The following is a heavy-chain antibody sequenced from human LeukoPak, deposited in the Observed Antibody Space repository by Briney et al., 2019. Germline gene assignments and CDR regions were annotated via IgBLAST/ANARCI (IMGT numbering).Heavy chain of an antibody. CDR1: GFTFSNYA. D-gene: IGHD5-18*01. CDR3: AKADGSGYSYGPLDY. J-gene: IGHJ4*02. Sequence: SLRLSCAASGFTFSNYAMSWVRQAPGKGLEWVSGISWNSGSIGYADSVKGRFTISRDNAKNSLYLQMNSLRAEDTALYYCAKADGSGYSYGPLDYWGQGTLVTVSS. CDR2: ISWNSGSI. V-gene: IGHV3-9*01.